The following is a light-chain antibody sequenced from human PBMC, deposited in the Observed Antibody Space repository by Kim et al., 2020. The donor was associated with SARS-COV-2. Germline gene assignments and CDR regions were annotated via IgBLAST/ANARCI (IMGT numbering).Light chain of an antibody. V-gene: IGKV3-11*01. CDR1: QSVSSY. CDR3: QQRSNWPLT. CDR2: DAS. J-gene: IGKJ4*01. Sequence: LSPGERATLSCRASQSVSSYLAWYQQKPGQAPRLLIYDASNRATGIPARFSGSGSGTDFTLTISSLEPEDFAVYYCQQRSNWPLTFGGGTEVDIK.